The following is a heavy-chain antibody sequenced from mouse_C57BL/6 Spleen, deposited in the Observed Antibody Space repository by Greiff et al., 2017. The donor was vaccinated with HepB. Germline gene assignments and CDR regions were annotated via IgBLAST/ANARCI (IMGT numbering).Heavy chain of an antibody. D-gene: IGHD1-1*01. CDR1: GFTFSDYY. J-gene: IGHJ2*01. V-gene: IGHV5-16*01. CDR3: ARGYYGSSYSYYFDY. CDR2: INYDGSST. Sequence: EVQVVESEGGLVQPGSSMKLSCTASGFTFSDYYMSWVRQVPEKGLEWVANINYDGSSTYYLDSLKSRFIISRDNAKNILYLQMSSLKSEDTATYYCARGYYGSSYSYYFDYWGQGTTLTVSS.